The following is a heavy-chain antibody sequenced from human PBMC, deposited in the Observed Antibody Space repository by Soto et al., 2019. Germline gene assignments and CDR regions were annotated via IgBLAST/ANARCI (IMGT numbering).Heavy chain of an antibody. V-gene: IGHV5-10-1*01. CDR2: IDPSDSHT. D-gene: IGHD3-10*01. Sequence: GESLKISCRGSGYSFSTYLIYWVRQVPGKSLEWMGRIDPSDSHTSYSPSFQGHVSISVDKSINTAYVQWSSLKASDSAMYYCARPGSFGELYHWGQGTLVTVS. CDR1: GYSFSTYL. J-gene: IGHJ4*02. CDR3: ARPGSFGELYH.